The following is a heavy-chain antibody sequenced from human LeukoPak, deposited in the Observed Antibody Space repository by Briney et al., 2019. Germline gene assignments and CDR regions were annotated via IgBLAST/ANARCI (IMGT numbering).Heavy chain of an antibody. CDR3: ARDGPAQMVDFDY. CDR1: GYTFSGTGWY. J-gene: IGHJ4*02. CDR2: IYPNNGAT. Sequence: ASVKVSCKASGYTFSGTGWYLYRLRQAPEQGLECMGWIYPNNGATAYAQKFQGRVAMTRDTSITTAYMELSGLRPDDTAVYYCARDGPAQMVDFDYWGQGTLVTVSS. D-gene: IGHD3-10*01. V-gene: IGHV1-2*02.